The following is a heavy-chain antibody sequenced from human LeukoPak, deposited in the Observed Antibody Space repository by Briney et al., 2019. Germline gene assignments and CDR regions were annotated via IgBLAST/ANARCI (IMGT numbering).Heavy chain of an antibody. CDR3: TTEAGYSSPFGY. CDR2: IKSKTGGGTT. V-gene: IGHV3-15*01. J-gene: IGHJ4*02. D-gene: IGHD6-19*01. CDR1: GFTFSNAW. Sequence: PGGSLRLSCAASGFTFSNAWMSWVRQAPGKGLEWVGRIKSKTGGGTTDYAAPVKGRFTISRDDSKNTLYLQMNSLKTEDTAVYYCTTEAGYSSPFGYWGQGTLATVSS.